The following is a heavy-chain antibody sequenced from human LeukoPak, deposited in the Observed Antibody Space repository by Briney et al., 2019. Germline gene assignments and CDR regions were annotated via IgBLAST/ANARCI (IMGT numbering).Heavy chain of an antibody. Sequence: ASVKVSCKTSGYTFTNYGISWVRQAPEQGLEWMAWISRFSGNTNYVKEFRGRVAMIADTSTSTVYMELRSLRSDDTAVDYCARDIATVQHQDWGQGTLVTVSS. CDR2: ISRFSGNT. V-gene: IGHV1-18*01. CDR3: ARDIATVQHQD. J-gene: IGHJ4*02. D-gene: IGHD1-1*01. CDR1: GYTFTNYG.